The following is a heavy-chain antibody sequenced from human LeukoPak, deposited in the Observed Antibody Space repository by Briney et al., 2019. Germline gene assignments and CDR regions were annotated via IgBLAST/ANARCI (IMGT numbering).Heavy chain of an antibody. CDR2: INPSGGST. V-gene: IGHV1-46*01. D-gene: IGHD2-2*01. Sequence: ASVKVSCKASGYTFTSYYMHWVRQAPGQGLEWMGIINPSGGSTSYAQKFQGRVTMTRDTSASTAYMELSSLRSEDTALYYCARTTYCSSTSCYAGFDYWGQGTLVTVSS. CDR3: ARTTYCSSTSCYAGFDY. CDR1: GYTFTSYY. J-gene: IGHJ4*02.